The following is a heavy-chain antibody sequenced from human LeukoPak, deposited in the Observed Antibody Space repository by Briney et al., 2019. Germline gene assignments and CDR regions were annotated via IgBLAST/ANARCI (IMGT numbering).Heavy chain of an antibody. CDR2: TRNKANSYTT. D-gene: IGHD1-26*01. J-gene: IGHJ4*02. V-gene: IGHV3-72*01. Sequence: PGGSLRLSCAASGFTFSSYAMSWVRQAPGKGLEWVGRTRNKANSYTTEYAASVKGRFTVSRDDSKSSLYLQMNSLKTEDTAVYYCTRVLGGSYHGGFDYWGQGTLVTVSS. CDR3: TRVLGGSYHGGFDY. CDR1: GFTFSSYA.